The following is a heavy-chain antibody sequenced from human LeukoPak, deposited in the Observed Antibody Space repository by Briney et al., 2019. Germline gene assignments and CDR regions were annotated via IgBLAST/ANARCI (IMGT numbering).Heavy chain of an antibody. CDR2: IIPIFGTA. Sequence: GASVKVSCKASGYTFTNYGISWVRQAPGQGLEWMGGIIPIFGTANYAQKFQGRVTITTDESTSTAYMELSSLRSEDTAVYYCARPSKYGGYVLDYWGQGTLVTVSS. V-gene: IGHV1-69*05. D-gene: IGHD4-17*01. J-gene: IGHJ4*02. CDR3: ARPSKYGGYVLDY. CDR1: GYTFTNYG.